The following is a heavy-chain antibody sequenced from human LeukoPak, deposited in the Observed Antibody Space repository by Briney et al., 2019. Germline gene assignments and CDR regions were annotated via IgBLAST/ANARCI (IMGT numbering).Heavy chain of an antibody. D-gene: IGHD3-22*01. CDR3: ARDRYYYDSSGYIRGISFDY. CDR2: INPSGGST. J-gene: IGHJ4*02. CDR1: GYTFTSYY. V-gene: IGHV1-46*01. Sequence: ASVKVSCKASGYTFTSYYMHWVRQAPGQGLEWMGIINPSGGSTSYAQKFQGRVTMTRDTSTSTVYMELSSLRSEDTAVYYCARDRYYYDSSGYIRGISFDYWGQGTLVTVS.